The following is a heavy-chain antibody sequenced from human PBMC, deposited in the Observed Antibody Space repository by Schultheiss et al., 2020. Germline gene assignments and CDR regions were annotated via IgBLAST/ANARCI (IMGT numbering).Heavy chain of an antibody. D-gene: IGHD3-3*01. CDR1: GFTFSSYA. CDR2: ISGSGGST. J-gene: IGHJ6*02. CDR3: AKGDLWSGYGMDV. V-gene: IGHV3-23*01. Sequence: GESLKISCAPSGFTFSSYAMSWVRQAPGKGLEWVSAISGSGGSTYYADSVKGRFTISRDNSKNTLYLQMNSLRVEDTAVYYCAKGDLWSGYGMDVWGQGTTVTVSS.